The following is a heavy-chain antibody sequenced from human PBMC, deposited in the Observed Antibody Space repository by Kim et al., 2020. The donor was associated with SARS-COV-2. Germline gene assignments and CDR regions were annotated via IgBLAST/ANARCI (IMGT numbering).Heavy chain of an antibody. D-gene: IGHD3-10*01. Sequence: GGSLRLSCAASGFTFDDYAMHWVRQAPGKGLEWVSGISWNSGSIGYADSVKGRFTISRDNAKNSLYLQMNSLRAEDTALYYCAKDIGYYGSGSYAYYYYGMDVWGQGTTVTVSS. J-gene: IGHJ6*02. CDR3: AKDIGYYGSGSYAYYYYGMDV. CDR2: ISWNSGSI. V-gene: IGHV3-9*01. CDR1: GFTFDDYA.